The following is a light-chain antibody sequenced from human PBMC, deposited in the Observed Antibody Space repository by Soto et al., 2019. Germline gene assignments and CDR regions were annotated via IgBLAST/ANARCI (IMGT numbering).Light chain of an antibody. CDR3: QRVYLYHSD. J-gene: IGKJ4*01. Sequence: IQLTQSPSSLSASVGDRVTITCRASQGISSYLGWYQQKPGKAPNLLIYAASTLQSGVPSRFSGGGAGTDFTSSSSSLQPEDFVNYYPQRVYLYHSDFGRGTKV. CDR2: AAS. CDR1: QGISSY. V-gene: IGKV1-9*01.